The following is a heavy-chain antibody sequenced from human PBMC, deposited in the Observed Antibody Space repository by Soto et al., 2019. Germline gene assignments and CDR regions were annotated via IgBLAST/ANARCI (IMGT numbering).Heavy chain of an antibody. D-gene: IGHD6-13*01. CDR2: ISYGGDNK. Sequence: QVQLVESGGGVVQPGRSLRLSCAASGFIFSDYAMHWVRQAPGKGLEWVAVISYGGDNKYYADSVRGRFAISRDNLKNTLDLQMNSLNTADTAVYHCAKARHSTSWYRLEADFWGQGTLVTVSS. CDR3: AKARHSTSWYRLEADF. V-gene: IGHV3-30*09. CDR1: GFIFSDYA. J-gene: IGHJ4*02.